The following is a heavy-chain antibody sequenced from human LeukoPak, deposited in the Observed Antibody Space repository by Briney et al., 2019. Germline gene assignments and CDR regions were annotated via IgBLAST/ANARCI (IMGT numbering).Heavy chain of an antibody. CDR3: ARLRPSDFWSGDY. V-gene: IGHV1-18*04. CDR2: ISAYNGDT. J-gene: IGHJ4*02. CDR1: GYSFTGYQ. Sequence: ASVKVSCKAFGYSFTGYQMHWVRQAPGQGLEWMGWISAYNGDTNYGQNFQERFTMTTDTSTSTAYMELRSLRSNDTAVYYCARLRPSDFWSGDYWGQGTLVTVSS. D-gene: IGHD3-3*01.